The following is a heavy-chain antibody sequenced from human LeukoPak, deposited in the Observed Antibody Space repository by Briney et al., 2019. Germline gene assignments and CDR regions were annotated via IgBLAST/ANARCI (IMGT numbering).Heavy chain of an antibody. CDR3: ATDYGDYRHYYYYGMDV. D-gene: IGHD4-17*01. J-gene: IGHJ6*02. CDR2: ISGSGGST. CDR1: GGSISSSSYY. Sequence: ETLSLTCTVSGGSISSSSYYWGWIRQPPGKGLEWVSAISGSGGSTYYADSVKGRFTISRDNSKNTLYLQMNSLRAEDTAVYYCATDYGDYRHYYYYGMDVWGQGTTVTVSS. V-gene: IGHV3-23*01.